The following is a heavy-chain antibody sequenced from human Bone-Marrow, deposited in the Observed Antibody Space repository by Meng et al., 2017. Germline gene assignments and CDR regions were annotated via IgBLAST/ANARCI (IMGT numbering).Heavy chain of an antibody. V-gene: IGHV3-30*01. CDR3: AGDSSGYYYAFDI. CDR1: GFTFSSYA. CDR2: ISYDGSNK. Sequence: GGSLRLSCAASGFTFSSYAMHWVRQAPGKGLEWVAVISYDGSNKYYADSVKGRFTISRDNSENTLYLQMNSLRAEDTAVYYCAGDSSGYYYAFDIWGQGTMVTVSS. D-gene: IGHD3-22*01. J-gene: IGHJ3*02.